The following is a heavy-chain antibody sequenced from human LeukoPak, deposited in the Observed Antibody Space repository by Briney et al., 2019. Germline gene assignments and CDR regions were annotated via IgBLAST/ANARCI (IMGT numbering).Heavy chain of an antibody. Sequence: ASVKVSCKASGYTFNGYYMHWVRQAPGHGIEWMGRINPNSGGAYSAQKFQGRVTLTIDTSINTAYMELSSLRSDDTAVYYCARDRRGYSGYDMNWGQGTLVTVSS. J-gene: IGHJ4*02. D-gene: IGHD5-12*01. CDR2: INPNSGGA. CDR3: ARDRRGYSGYDMN. CDR1: GYTFNGYY. V-gene: IGHV1-2*06.